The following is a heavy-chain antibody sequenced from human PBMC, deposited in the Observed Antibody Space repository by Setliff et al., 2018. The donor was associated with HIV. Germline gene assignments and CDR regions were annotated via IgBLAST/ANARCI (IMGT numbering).Heavy chain of an antibody. CDR3: ARPHSGRGGGAWFDP. Sequence: SETLSLTCRVYGGSITSGNYYWGWIRQAPGKGLEWIASMIYGGDTWYNPSLKSRVTIYVDTANNGISLRLSSVTAEDTAVYRCARPHSGRGGGAWFDPWGQGIQVTVSS. CDR1: GGSITSGNYY. V-gene: IGHV4-39*01. D-gene: IGHD6-19*01. CDR2: MIYGGDT. J-gene: IGHJ5*02.